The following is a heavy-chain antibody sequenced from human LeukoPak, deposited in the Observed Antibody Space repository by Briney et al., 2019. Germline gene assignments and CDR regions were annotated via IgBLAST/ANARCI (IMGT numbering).Heavy chain of an antibody. D-gene: IGHD2-8*01. V-gene: IGHV4-59*11. CDR3: ARVGSAYCTNGVCSYWYFDL. CDR1: GGSISSHY. J-gene: IGHJ2*01. CDR2: IYYSGST. Sequence: SETLSLTCTVSGGSISSHYWSWIRQPPGKGLEWIGYIYYSGSTNYNPSLKSRVTISVDTSKNQFSLKLSSVAAADTAVYYCARVGSAYCTNGVCSYWYFDLWGRGTLATVSS.